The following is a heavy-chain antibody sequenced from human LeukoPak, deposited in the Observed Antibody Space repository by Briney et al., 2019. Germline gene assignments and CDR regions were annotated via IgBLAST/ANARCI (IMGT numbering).Heavy chain of an antibody. Sequence: SETLSLTCTASGGSITTSSYYWGWIRQPPGKGLEWIGIIYYSGSTYYNPSLKGRVTISVDTSKNQFSLKLSSVTAADTAVYYCARAFRARYFDPWGRGTLVTVSS. V-gene: IGHV4-39*01. CDR3: ARAFRARYFDP. D-gene: IGHD2/OR15-2a*01. CDR2: IYYSGST. J-gene: IGHJ2*01. CDR1: GGSITTSSYY.